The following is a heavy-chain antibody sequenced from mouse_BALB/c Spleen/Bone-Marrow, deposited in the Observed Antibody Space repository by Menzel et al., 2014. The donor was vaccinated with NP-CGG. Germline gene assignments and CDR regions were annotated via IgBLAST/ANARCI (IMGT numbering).Heavy chain of an antibody. CDR2: IDPSDSYI. V-gene: IGHV1-69*02. Sequence: QVQLQQSGAEFAKPGASVRLSCKASGYTFTRFYIHWVKQRPGQDLEWIGEIDPSDSYINYNQKFKGKATLTVDKSSSTAYMQLSSLTSEDSAVYYCTRDAMDYWGQGTSVTVSS. CDR3: TRDAMDY. CDR1: GYTFTRFY. J-gene: IGHJ4*01.